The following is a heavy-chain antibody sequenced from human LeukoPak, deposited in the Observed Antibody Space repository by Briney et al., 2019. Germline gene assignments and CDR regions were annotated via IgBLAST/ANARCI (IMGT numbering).Heavy chain of an antibody. CDR2: ISSSSSYI. Sequence: GGSLRLSCAASGFTFSSYSMSWVRQAPGKGREWVSSISSSSSYIYYADSVKGRFTISRDNAKNSLYLQMNSLRAEDTAVYYCARGLRGQRAYYFDYWGQGTLVTVSS. CDR3: ARGLRGQRAYYFDY. J-gene: IGHJ4*02. V-gene: IGHV3-21*01. CDR1: GFTFSSYS.